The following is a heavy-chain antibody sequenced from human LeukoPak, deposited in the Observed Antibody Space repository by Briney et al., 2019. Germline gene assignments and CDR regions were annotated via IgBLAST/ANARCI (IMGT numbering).Heavy chain of an antibody. D-gene: IGHD1-26*01. CDR3: TRDRGVASGSYYY. CDR2: IRSKAYGGTT. J-gene: IGHJ4*02. Sequence: GGSLRLSCTASGFTFGDYAMSWVRQAPGKGLEWVGFIRSKAYGGTTGYAASVKGRFTISRDDSKSIAYLQMNSLKIEDTAVYYCTRDRGVASGSYYYWGQGTLVTVSS. V-gene: IGHV3-49*04. CDR1: GFTFGDYA.